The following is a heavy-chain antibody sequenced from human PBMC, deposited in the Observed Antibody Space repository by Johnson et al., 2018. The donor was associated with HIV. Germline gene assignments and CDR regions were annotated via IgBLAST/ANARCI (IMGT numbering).Heavy chain of an antibody. J-gene: IGHJ3*02. V-gene: IGHV3-30*02. Sequence: QVQLVESGGGLVQPGRSLRLSCAASGFTFSSYGMHWVRQAPGKGLEWVAFIRYDGSNKYYADSVKGRFTISRDNSKDTLYLQMNSLRAEDTAVYYCAKGPYSSSWYGVAFDIWGQGTMVTVSS. D-gene: IGHD6-13*01. CDR3: AKGPYSSSWYGVAFDI. CDR1: GFTFSSYG. CDR2: IRYDGSNK.